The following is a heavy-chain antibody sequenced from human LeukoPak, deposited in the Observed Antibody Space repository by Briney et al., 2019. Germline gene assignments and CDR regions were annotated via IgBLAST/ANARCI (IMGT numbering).Heavy chain of an antibody. Sequence: SETLSLTCTVSGDSVSAYYWSWIRQPPGKGLEWIGYTYYSGSPNYNPSLKSRVTISLDTSANQFSLKLTSVTAADTAIYCCVRHPPPNDYVWGSLDYWGQGTLVTVSS. V-gene: IGHV4-59*08. CDR2: TYYSGSP. J-gene: IGHJ4*02. CDR1: GDSVSAYY. D-gene: IGHD3-16*01. CDR3: VRHPPPNDYVWGSLDY.